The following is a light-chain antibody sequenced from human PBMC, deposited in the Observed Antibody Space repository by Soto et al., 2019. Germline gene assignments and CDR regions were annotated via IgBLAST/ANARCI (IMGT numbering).Light chain of an antibody. V-gene: IGKV3D-15*01. CDR2: RAS. CDR3: QQYNHWPGT. CDR1: QSVTNN. Sequence: EIVMTQSPVTLSVSPGEKATFTCGASQSVTNNLAWYQQTPGQAPRLLIYRASTRATGVPVRFSGSGSGTQFTLTISSLQSEDSAVYFCQQYNHWPGTFGQGTKVDIK. J-gene: IGKJ1*01.